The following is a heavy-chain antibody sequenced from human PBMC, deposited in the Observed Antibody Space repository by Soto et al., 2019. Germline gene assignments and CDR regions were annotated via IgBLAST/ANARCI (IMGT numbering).Heavy chain of an antibody. V-gene: IGHV3-7*05. CDR3: ARGPGGGNDGTFNY. Sequence: EVQLVESGGGLVQHGGSLRLSCAASGFTFRNFWMKWVRRAPVKGLEWVANINQDGSEKNYVDSVRGRFTISRDNAKNSLYLQMSSLRAEDTAIYYCARGPGGGNDGTFNYWGQGILVTVSS. D-gene: IGHD5-12*01. CDR2: INQDGSEK. J-gene: IGHJ4*02. CDR1: GFTFRNFW.